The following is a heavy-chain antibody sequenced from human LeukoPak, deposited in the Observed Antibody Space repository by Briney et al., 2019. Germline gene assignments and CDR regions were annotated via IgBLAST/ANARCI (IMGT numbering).Heavy chain of an antibody. J-gene: IGHJ4*02. V-gene: IGHV3-33*01. CDR2: IWYDGSNK. D-gene: IGHD3-16*02. CDR3: ARAYYDYVWGSYRPPGY. CDR1: GFTFSSYG. Sequence: GGSLRLSCAASGFTFSSYGMRWVRQAPGKGLEWVAVIWYDGSNKYYADSVKGRFTIPRDNSRNTLYLQMNSLRAEDTAVYYCARAYYDYVWGSYRPPGYWGQGTLVTVSS.